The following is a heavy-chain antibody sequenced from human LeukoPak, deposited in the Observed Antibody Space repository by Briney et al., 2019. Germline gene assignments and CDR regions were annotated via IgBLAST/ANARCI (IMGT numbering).Heavy chain of an antibody. D-gene: IGHD2-21*01. Sequence: GGSLRLSCAASGLRFSNYGMHWVRQAPGKGLQWVSQISGTGGATWYAGFARDRFTISRDNSKKTLYLQMSGLRVEDTAMYYCVKDPRDTYGTNWFVSWGQGTLLIVSS. J-gene: IGHJ5*01. V-gene: IGHV3-NL1*01. CDR3: VKDPRDTYGTNWFVS. CDR1: GLRFSNYG. CDR2: ISGTGGAT.